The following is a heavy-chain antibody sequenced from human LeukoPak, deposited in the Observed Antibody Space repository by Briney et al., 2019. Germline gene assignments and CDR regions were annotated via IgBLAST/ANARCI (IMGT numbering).Heavy chain of an antibody. J-gene: IGHJ4*02. CDR2: IYTSGST. Sequence: SETLSLTCTVSGGSISSGSYYWSWIRQPAGKGLEWIGRIYTSGSTNYNPSLKSRVTISVDTSKNQFSLKLSSVTAADTAVYYCARSQRITMTSPAYYFDYWGQGTLVTVSS. CDR1: GGSISSGSYY. V-gene: IGHV4-61*02. D-gene: IGHD3-22*01. CDR3: ARSQRITMTSPAYYFDY.